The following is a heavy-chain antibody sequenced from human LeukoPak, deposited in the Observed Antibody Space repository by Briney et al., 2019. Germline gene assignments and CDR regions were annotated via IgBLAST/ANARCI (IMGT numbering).Heavy chain of an antibody. Sequence: QTLSLTCAISGDSFSSNSAAWGWLRQAASRGLEWLGWTYCRAKWYSEYAVSGTSRITTSPDTSKNQFSLQLNSVTPEDTAVYYCDGGSGTYYSLANYWGQGTLVTVSS. D-gene: IGHD3-10*01. CDR2: TYCRAKWYS. CDR1: GDSFSSNSAA. V-gene: IGHV6-1*01. CDR3: DGGSGTYYSLANY. J-gene: IGHJ4*02.